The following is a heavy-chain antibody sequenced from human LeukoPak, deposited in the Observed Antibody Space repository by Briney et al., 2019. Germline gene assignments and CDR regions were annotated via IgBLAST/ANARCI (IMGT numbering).Heavy chain of an antibody. D-gene: IGHD3/OR15-3a*01. Sequence: SETLSLTCAVYGGSFSGYYWSWIRQPPGKGLEWIGEINHSGSTNYNPSLKSRVTISVDTSKNQFSLKLSSVTAADTAVYYCAKQTGSGLFILPGGQGTLVTVSS. CDR2: INHSGST. CDR1: GGSFSGYY. CDR3: AKQTGSGLFILP. V-gene: IGHV4-34*01. J-gene: IGHJ4*02.